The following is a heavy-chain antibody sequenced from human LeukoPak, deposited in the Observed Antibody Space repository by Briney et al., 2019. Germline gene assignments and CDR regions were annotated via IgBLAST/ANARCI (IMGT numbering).Heavy chain of an antibody. Sequence: GGSLRLSCAASGFTFSNYWMSWVRQAPGKGLEWVATIKQDGGQTYSVDSVKGRFTITRANAKNLLYLQMNSLRAEDTAGYYCARESAGHAGSGYSLVDFDYWGQGTLVSVSS. D-gene: IGHD3-22*01. J-gene: IGHJ4*02. V-gene: IGHV3-7*01. CDR2: IKQDGGQT. CDR1: GFTFSNYW. CDR3: ARESAGHAGSGYSLVDFDY.